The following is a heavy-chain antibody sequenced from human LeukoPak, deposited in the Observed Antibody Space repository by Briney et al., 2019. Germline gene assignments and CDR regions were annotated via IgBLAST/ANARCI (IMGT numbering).Heavy chain of an antibody. D-gene: IGHD6-13*01. CDR3: ARYSSSWYGGYFDY. V-gene: IGHV1-69*01. J-gene: IGHJ4*02. CDR2: IIPIFGTA. Sequence: SVKVSCKVSGGTFSSYAISWVRQAPGQGLEWMGGIIPIFGTANYAQKFQGRVTITADESTSTAYMELSSLRSEDTAVYYCARYSSSWYGGYFDYWGQGTLVTVSS. CDR1: GGTFSSYA.